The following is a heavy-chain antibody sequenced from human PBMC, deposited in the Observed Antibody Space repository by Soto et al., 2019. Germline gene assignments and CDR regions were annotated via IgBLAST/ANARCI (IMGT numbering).Heavy chain of an antibody. Sequence: GESLKISCKGSGYSFSSYCIGWVRQMPGKGLEWMGIIYPGDSDTRYSPSFQGQVTISADKSISTAYLQWSSLKASDTAMYYCARLNREYYDILTGYSHFDYWGQGTLVTVSS. CDR2: IYPGDSDT. CDR1: GYSFSSYC. V-gene: IGHV5-51*03. CDR3: ARLNREYYDILTGYSHFDY. D-gene: IGHD3-9*01. J-gene: IGHJ4*02.